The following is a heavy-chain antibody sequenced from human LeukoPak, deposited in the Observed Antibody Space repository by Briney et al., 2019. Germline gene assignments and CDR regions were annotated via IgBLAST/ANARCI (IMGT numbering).Heavy chain of an antibody. CDR3: ANGPVASHYDFWSGYYFY. Sequence: SVKVSCKASGGTFSSYAISWVRQAPGQGLEWMGVIIPIFGAANYAQKFQDRVTITADESTRTPYMKLSSLRSEDTAVYYCANGPVASHYDFWSGYYFYWGQGALVTVSS. V-gene: IGHV1-69*01. CDR1: GGTFSSYA. D-gene: IGHD3-3*01. J-gene: IGHJ4*02. CDR2: IIPIFGAA.